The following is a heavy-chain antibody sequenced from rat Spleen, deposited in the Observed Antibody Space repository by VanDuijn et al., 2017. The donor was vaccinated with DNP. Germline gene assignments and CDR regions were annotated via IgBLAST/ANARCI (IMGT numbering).Heavy chain of an antibody. CDR2: ISTTGDYT. CDR1: GFTFSSFP. CDR3: ARHDNSGYEDY. V-gene: IGHV5-46*01. J-gene: IGHJ2*01. D-gene: IGHD4-3*01. Sequence: EVQLVESGGGLVQPGRSMKLSCAASGFTFSSFPMAWVRQAPTKGLEWLATISTTGDYTYYRDSVKGRFTISRNNAKSTLYLQMDSLRSEDTATYYCARHDNSGYEDYWGQGVMVTVSS.